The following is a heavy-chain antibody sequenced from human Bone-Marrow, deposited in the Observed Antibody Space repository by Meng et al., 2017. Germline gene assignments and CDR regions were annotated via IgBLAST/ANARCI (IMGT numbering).Heavy chain of an antibody. J-gene: IGHJ5*02. V-gene: IGHV4-31*01. CDR3: ARGRASCSSGGCSLGWFDP. D-gene: IGHD2-15*01. CDR2: IYYTENT. Sequence: VQLQESGPGLVKPGQSLSLPCSVSGGSINSAGYYWSWIRQHPGKGLEWIGYIYYTENTYYNPSLKSPMTISLDKSKNQFSLKLNSVTVADTAVYYCARGRASCSSGGCSLGWFDPWGQGTLVTVSS. CDR1: GGSINSAGYY.